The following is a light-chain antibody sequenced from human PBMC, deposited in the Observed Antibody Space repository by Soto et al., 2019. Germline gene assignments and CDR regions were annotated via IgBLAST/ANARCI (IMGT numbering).Light chain of an antibody. J-gene: IGKJ1*01. CDR3: LQHNSHPWT. CDR1: QVVKNF. CDR2: SAS. V-gene: IGKV1-17*03. Sequence: DVQMTQSPSAVSASVGDRVIITCRASQVVKNFLSWFQQKPGEVPKRLIYSASTLQDGVPSRFSGSGSGTEFTLVIGSLQPEHFATYYCLQHNSHPWTFGQGTKVEV.